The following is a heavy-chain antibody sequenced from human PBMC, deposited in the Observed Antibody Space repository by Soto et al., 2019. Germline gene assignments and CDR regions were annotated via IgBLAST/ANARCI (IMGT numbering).Heavy chain of an antibody. J-gene: IGHJ6*03. D-gene: IGHD5-12*01. V-gene: IGHV1-2*04. CDR3: ARESGGATATLDYYYFYMDV. CDR2: INPNGGVT. Sequence: QVQLVQSGAEVKKPGASVTVSCRSSGDTFNDYYIHWVRQAPGQGLEWMGWINPNGGVTKYAQKFQGWVSMTRATYIRTVYMQLSRLRSADTAVYYCARESGGATATLDYYYFYMDVWGTGTTVTVSS. CDR1: GDTFNDYY.